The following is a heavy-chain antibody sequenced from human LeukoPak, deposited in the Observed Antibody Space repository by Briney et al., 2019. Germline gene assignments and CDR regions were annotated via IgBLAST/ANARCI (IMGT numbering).Heavy chain of an antibody. CDR2: INHSGST. D-gene: IGHD1-26*01. CDR1: GGSFSGYY. V-gene: IGHV4-34*01. CDR3: AARSQWELDY. J-gene: IGHJ4*02. Sequence: SETLSLTCVVYGGSFSGYYWSWIRQPPGKGLEWIGEINHSGSTNYNPSLKSRVTISVDTSKNQFSLKLSSVTAADTAVYYCAARSQWELDYWGQGTLVTVSS.